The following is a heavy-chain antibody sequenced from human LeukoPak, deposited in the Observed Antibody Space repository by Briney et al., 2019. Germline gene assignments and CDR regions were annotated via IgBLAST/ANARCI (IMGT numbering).Heavy chain of an antibody. J-gene: IGHJ4*02. D-gene: IGHD4-17*01. CDR3: ARDYADYVGYFFFDY. CDR2: ISGGGETT. V-gene: IGHV3-23*01. CDR1: GFTFNNYA. Sequence: QPGGSLRLSCAASGFTFNNYAMNWVRPPPGKGLEWVSSISGGGETTYYADSAKGRFTISRDNSQNTLYLQMNSLRAEDTAVYYCARDYADYVGYFFFDYWGQGTLVTVSS.